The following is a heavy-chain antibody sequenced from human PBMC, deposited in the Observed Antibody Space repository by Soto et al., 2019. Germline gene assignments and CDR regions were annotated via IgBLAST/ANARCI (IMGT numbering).Heavy chain of an antibody. J-gene: IGHJ6*02. D-gene: IGHD1-26*01. Sequence: LGESLKISCKGSGYSFTSYWISWVRQMPGKGLEWMGRIDPSDSYTNYSPSFQGQVTISDDKSISTAYLQWSSLKASDTAVYYCARRSGSYPSYRLDVWGQGTTVTVSS. CDR1: GYSFTSYW. CDR3: ARRSGSYPSYRLDV. V-gene: IGHV5-10-1*04. CDR2: IDPSDSYT.